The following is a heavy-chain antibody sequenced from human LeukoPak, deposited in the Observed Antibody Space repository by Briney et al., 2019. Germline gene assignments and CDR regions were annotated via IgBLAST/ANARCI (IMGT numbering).Heavy chain of an antibody. V-gene: IGHV4-39*01. D-gene: IGHD6-19*01. CDR1: GGSISSSSYY. J-gene: IGHJ4*02. Sequence: KPSETLSLTCSVSGGSISSSSYYWGWIRQPPGKGLEWIGSIYYTGNTNYNPSLKSRVTISVDTSKNQFSLKLSSVTAADTAVYYCASRPSSSGYRGDYWGQGTLVTVSS. CDR3: ASRPSSSGYRGDY. CDR2: IYYTGNT.